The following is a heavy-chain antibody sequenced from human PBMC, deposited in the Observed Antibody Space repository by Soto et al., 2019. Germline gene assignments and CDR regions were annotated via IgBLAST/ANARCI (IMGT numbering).Heavy chain of an antibody. CDR3: ARQGQMAVATWSGMDV. V-gene: IGHV4-39*01. CDR1: GDSISRSSYY. J-gene: IGHJ6*02. CDR2: LYYSGST. D-gene: IGHD6-19*01. Sequence: SETLSLTCTVSGDSISRSSYYWGWIRQPPGKGLEWIGSLYYSGSTYYSPSLKSRVTISVDMSKSQFSLKLSSVTAADTAVYYCARQGQMAVATWSGMDVWGQGTTVTVSS.